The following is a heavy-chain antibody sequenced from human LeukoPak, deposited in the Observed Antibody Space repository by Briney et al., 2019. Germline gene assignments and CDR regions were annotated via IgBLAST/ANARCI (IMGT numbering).Heavy chain of an antibody. Sequence: PGGSLGLSCAASGFTFSSYAMSWVRQAPGKGLEWVSAISGSGGSTYYADSVKGRFTISRDNSKNTLFLQMNSLRSEDTAVYYCAKVGIGWVAFENWGQGTQVTVSS. CDR3: AKVGIGWVAFEN. V-gene: IGHV3-23*01. CDR2: ISGSGGST. J-gene: IGHJ4*02. CDR1: GFTFSSYA. D-gene: IGHD1-1*01.